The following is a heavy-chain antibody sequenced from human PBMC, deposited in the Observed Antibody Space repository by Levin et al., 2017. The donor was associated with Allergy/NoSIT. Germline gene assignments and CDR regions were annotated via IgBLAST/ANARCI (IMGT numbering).Heavy chain of an antibody. D-gene: IGHD2-15*01. Sequence: SETLSLTCTVSGASVSSYYWSWTRQPPGKGLEWIGYIYSSGSTNYNPSLKSRVTISVDTSKNQFSLKLSSVTAADTAVYYCARTVKAVYYFDYWGQGTLVTVSS. CDR2: IYSSGST. CDR1: GASVSSYY. CDR3: ARTVKAVYYFDY. V-gene: IGHV4-4*08. J-gene: IGHJ4*02.